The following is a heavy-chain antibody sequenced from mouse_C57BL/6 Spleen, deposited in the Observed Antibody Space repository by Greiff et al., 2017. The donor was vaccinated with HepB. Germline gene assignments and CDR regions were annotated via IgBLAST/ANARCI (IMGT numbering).Heavy chain of an antibody. D-gene: IGHD1-1*01. CDR2: IDPEDGET. CDR3: TTLCTTLVAPVYYAMDY. Sequence: EVQLQQSGAELVKPGASVKLSCTASGFNIKDYYMHWVKQRTEQGLEWIGRIDPEDGETKYAPKFQGKATITADTSSNTAYLQLSSLTSEDTAVYYSTTLCTTLVAPVYYAMDYWGEGTPDTVSS. V-gene: IGHV14-2*01. J-gene: IGHJ4*01. CDR1: GFNIKDYY.